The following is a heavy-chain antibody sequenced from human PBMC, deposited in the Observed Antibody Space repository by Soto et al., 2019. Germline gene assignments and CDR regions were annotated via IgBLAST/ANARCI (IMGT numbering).Heavy chain of an antibody. CDR1: GFTFSSYD. D-gene: IGHD3-22*01. Sequence: QVQLVESGGGVVQPGRSLRLSCAASGFTFSSYDMHWVRQAPGKRLEWVALIWYDGSSKYYVDSVKGRFTISRDNSKNTLYLQLDILRPEDTAVYYCARGDYHDSSGYYNAKALDYWGQGTLVTVSS. V-gene: IGHV3-33*01. CDR3: ARGDYHDSSGYYNAKALDY. CDR2: IWYDGSSK. J-gene: IGHJ4*02.